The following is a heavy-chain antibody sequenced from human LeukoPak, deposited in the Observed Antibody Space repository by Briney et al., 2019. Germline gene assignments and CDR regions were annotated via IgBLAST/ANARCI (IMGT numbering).Heavy chain of an antibody. J-gene: IGHJ5*02. CDR3: APAPLGSGSYYRRNHDGWFDP. V-gene: IGHV3-23*01. D-gene: IGHD3-10*01. CDR1: GFTFSSYA. CDR2: ISGSGGST. Sequence: AGGSLRLSCAASGFTFSSYAMSWVRQAPGKGLEWVSAISGSGGSTYYADSVKGRFTISRHNSKNTLYLQMNSLRAEDTAVYYCAPAPLGSGSYYRRNHDGWFDPWGQGTLVTVSS.